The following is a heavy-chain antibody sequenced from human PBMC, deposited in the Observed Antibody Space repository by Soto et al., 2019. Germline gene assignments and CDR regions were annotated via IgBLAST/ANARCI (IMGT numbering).Heavy chain of an antibody. D-gene: IGHD5-18*01. V-gene: IGHV3-48*02. CDR2: ISYSSATV. CDR3: ARDSSRYTYGSFYFDS. Sequence: LRLSCAASGFSFSDYGMNWVRQAPWRGLEWISYISYSSATVHYADSVKGRLTISRDNANSSLYLEMSSLRDGDTAIYFCARDSSRYTYGSFYFDSWGQGTLVTVSS. CDR1: GFSFSDYG. J-gene: IGHJ4*02.